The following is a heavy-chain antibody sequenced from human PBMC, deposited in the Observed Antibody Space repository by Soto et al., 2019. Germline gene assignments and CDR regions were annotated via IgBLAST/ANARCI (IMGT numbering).Heavy chain of an antibody. D-gene: IGHD6-25*01. CDR3: ARDDAAIAPRLCIY. CDR1: GGSISSYF. V-gene: IGHV4-59*01. CDR2: VYYSVTT. J-gene: IGHJ4*02. Sequence: SETVSLTCSVSGGSISSYFWSWIRQPPGKGLEWIGSVYYSVTTTYNPSLESRVTISGGPSKNHLSLKLSSVTAADTAVYYCARDDAAIAPRLCIYLGQGTLVTVSS.